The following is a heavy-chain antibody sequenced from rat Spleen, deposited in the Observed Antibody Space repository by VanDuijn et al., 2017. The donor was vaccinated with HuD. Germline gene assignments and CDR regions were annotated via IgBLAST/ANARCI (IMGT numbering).Heavy chain of an antibody. D-gene: IGHD1-2*01. CDR3: ARSDYSSPYYFDY. V-gene: IGHV2S61*01. Sequence: QVQLKESGPGLVQPSQTLSLTCTVSGFSLSSYGVIWVRQPPGKGLEWMGIIWGNGNTNYNSALKSRLSISRDTSKSQIYLKVNNLQTEDTAMYFCARSDYSSPYYFDYWGQGVMVTVSS. J-gene: IGHJ2*01. CDR1: GFSLSSYG. CDR2: IWGNGNT.